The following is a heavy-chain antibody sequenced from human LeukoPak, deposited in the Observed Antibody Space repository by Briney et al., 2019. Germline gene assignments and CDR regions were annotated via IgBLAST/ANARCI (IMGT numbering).Heavy chain of an antibody. CDR3: ARAVRDYFDY. CDR1: GFTFSSYW. D-gene: IGHD3-10*01. V-gene: IGHV3-53*01. CDR2: IYSGGST. J-gene: IGHJ4*02. Sequence: GGSLRLSCAASGFTFSSYWMSWVRQAPGKGLEWVSVIYSGGSTYYADSVKGRFTISRDNSKNTLYLQMNSLRAEDTAVYYCARAVRDYFDYWGQGTLVTVSS.